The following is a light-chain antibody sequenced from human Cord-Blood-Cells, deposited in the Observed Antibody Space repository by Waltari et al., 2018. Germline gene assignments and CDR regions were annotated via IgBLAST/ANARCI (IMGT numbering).Light chain of an antibody. CDR3: QQYNSFWT. CDR2: DAS. V-gene: IGKV1-5*01. J-gene: IGKJ1*01. Sequence: DIQMTQSPSPLSASVGDRVTITCRASQSISSWLAWYQQKPGKAPKLLIYDASSLESGVPSRFSGSGSVTEFTLTISSLQPDDFATYYCQQYNSFWTFGQGTKVEIK. CDR1: QSISSW.